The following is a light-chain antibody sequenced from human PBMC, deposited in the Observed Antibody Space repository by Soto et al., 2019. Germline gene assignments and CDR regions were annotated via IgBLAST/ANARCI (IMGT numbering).Light chain of an antibody. V-gene: IGKV1-39*01. J-gene: IGKJ1*01. CDR3: QQYNTYPLT. Sequence: DIQMTQSPSSLSASVGDRVTITCRASQAIHSYLNWYQQKPGKAPNLLIFATSTLQSGVPSRFSGSGSGTDFTLTISSLQPEDFATYFCQQYNTYPLTFGQGTKVEFK. CDR1: QAIHSY. CDR2: ATS.